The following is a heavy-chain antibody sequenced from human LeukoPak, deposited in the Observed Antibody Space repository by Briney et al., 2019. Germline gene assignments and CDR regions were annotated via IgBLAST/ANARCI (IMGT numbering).Heavy chain of an antibody. Sequence: PGGSLRLSCAASGFTVSSNYMSWVRQAPGKGLEWVSVIYSGGSTYYADSVKGRFTISRDNSKNTLYLQMNSLRAEDTAVYYCAGALGYCSSTSCRSYYYYGMDVWGQGTTVTVSS. V-gene: IGHV3-53*01. J-gene: IGHJ6*02. D-gene: IGHD2-2*01. CDR1: GFTVSSNY. CDR3: AGALGYCSSTSCRSYYYYGMDV. CDR2: IYSGGST.